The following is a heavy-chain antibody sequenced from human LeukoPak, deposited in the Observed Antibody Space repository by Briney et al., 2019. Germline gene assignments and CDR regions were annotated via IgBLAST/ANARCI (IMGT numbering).Heavy chain of an antibody. Sequence: ASVKVSCKASGYTFTSYAMNWVRQAPGHGLEWMGWINTNTGNPTYAQGFTGRFVFSLDTSVSTAYLQISSLKAEDTAVYYCARVRPPVSSGGSSRTAFDPWGQGTLVTVSS. D-gene: IGHD2-15*01. J-gene: IGHJ5*02. CDR2: INTNTGNP. V-gene: IGHV7-4-1*02. CDR3: ARVRPPVSSGGSSRTAFDP. CDR1: GYTFTSYA.